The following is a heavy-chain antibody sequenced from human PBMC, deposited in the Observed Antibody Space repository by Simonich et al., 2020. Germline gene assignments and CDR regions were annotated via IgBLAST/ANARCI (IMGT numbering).Heavy chain of an antibody. CDR3: ARDGERYCGGDCYSYFDY. J-gene: IGHJ4*02. CDR2: ISYDGSNK. Sequence: QVQLVESGGGVVQPGRSLRLSCAASGFTFSSYAMHWVRQAPGKGLEWGAVISYDGSNKYYAAAVKGRFTISRDNSKNTLYLQMNSLRAEDTAVYYCARDGERYCGGDCYSYFDYWGQGTLVTVSS. CDR1: GFTFSSYA. V-gene: IGHV3-30*01. D-gene: IGHD2-21*02.